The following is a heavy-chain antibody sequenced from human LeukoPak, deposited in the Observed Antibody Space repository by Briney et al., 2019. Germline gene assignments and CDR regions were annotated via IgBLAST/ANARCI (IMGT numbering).Heavy chain of an antibody. D-gene: IGHD3-3*01. J-gene: IGHJ5*02. CDR2: FDPEDGET. CDR1: GYTLTELS. Sequence: ASVKVSCKVSGYTLTELSMHWVRQAPGKGLEWMGGFDPEDGETICAQKFQGRVTMTEDTSTDTAYMELSSLRSEDTAVYYCATTSGSTITIFGVPILNWFDPWGQGTLVAVSS. V-gene: IGHV1-24*01. CDR3: ATTSGSTITIFGVPILNWFDP.